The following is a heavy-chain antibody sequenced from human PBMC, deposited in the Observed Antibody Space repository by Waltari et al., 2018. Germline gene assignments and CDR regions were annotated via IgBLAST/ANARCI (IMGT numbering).Heavy chain of an antibody. CDR3: ARTLWGWGEGPDY. V-gene: IGHV3-30-3*01. CDR2: IAYDGSNK. J-gene: IGHJ4*02. D-gene: IGHD3-10*01. Sequence: QVPLVESGGGVVQPGRSLRLSCAASGFPFSSHPIHWVRRAPGKGLEWVAVIAYDGSNKYYADSVKGRFTISRDNSKNTLYLQMNSLRAEDTAVYYCARTLWGWGEGPDYWGQGTLVTVSS. CDR1: GFPFSSHP.